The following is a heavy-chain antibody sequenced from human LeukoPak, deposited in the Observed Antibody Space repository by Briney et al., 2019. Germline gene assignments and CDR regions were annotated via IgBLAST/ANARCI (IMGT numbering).Heavy chain of an antibody. V-gene: IGHV3-21*01. CDR3: ARDALLYYYGSGSSQRF. CDR1: GFTFSSYS. J-gene: IGHJ4*02. CDR2: ISSSSSYI. D-gene: IGHD3-10*01. Sequence: PGGSLRLSCAASGFTFSSYSMNWTRQAPGKGLEWVSSISSSSSYIYYADSVKGRFTISRDNAKNSLYLQMNSLRAEDTAVYYCARDALLYYYGSGSSQRFWGQGTLVTVSS.